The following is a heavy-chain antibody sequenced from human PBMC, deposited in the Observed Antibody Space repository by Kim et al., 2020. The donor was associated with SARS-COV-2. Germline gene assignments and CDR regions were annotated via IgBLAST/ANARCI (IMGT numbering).Heavy chain of an antibody. D-gene: IGHD1-7*01. J-gene: IGHJ6*02. CDR3: AKDKAGITGTTSDGMDV. V-gene: IGHV3-30*18. Sequence: GGSLRLSCAASGFTFSSYGMYWVRQAPGKGLEWVAVISYDGSNKYYADSVKGRFTISRDNSKNTLYLQMNSLRAEDTAVYYCAKDKAGITGTTSDGMDVWGQGTTVTVSS. CDR1: GFTFSSYG. CDR2: ISYDGSNK.